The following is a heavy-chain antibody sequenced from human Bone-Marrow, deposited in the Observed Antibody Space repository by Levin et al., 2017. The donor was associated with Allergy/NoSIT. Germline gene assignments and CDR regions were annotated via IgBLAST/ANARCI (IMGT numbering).Heavy chain of an antibody. CDR3: ARDALWLHYYYYYGMDV. CDR2: INPNSGGT. CDR1: GYTFTGYY. Sequence: GESLKISCKASGYTFTGYYMHWVRQAPGQGLEWMGWINPNSGGTNYAQKFQGRVTMTRDTSISTAYMELSRLRSDDTAVYYCARDALWLHYYYYYGMDVWGQGTTVTVSS. V-gene: IGHV1-2*02. J-gene: IGHJ6*02. D-gene: IGHD5-18*01.